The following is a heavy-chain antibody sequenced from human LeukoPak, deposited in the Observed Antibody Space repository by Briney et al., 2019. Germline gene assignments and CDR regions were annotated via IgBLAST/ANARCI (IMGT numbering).Heavy chain of an antibody. V-gene: IGHV4-59*08. J-gene: IGHJ5*02. CDR1: GGSISSYY. D-gene: IGHD6-6*01. Sequence: SETLSLTCTVSGGSISSYYWSWIRQPPGKGLEWIGYIYYSGSTNYNPSLKSRVTISVDTSKNQFSLNLSSVTAADTAVYYCAREDITYSSSRGWFDPWGQGTLVTVSS. CDR2: IYYSGST. CDR3: AREDITYSSSRGWFDP.